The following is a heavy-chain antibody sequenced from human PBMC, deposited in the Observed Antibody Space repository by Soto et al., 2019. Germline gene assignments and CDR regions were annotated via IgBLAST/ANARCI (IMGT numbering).Heavy chain of an antibody. V-gene: IGHV4-61*01. J-gene: IGHJ6*02. Sequence: SETLSLTCTVSGASVSGPTYYWNWIRQPPGKGLEWIGYIYYSGSTNCNPSLKSRVTISVDTSKNQFSLKLSSVTAADTAVYFCARRVVTVTATGGMDVWGQGTTATVS. CDR1: GASVSGPTYY. CDR2: IYYSGST. D-gene: IGHD2-21*02. CDR3: ARRVVTVTATGGMDV.